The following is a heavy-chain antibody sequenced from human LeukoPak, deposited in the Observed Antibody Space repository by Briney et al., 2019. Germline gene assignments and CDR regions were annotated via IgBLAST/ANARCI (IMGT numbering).Heavy chain of an antibody. J-gene: IGHJ5*02. V-gene: IGHV3-49*04. CDR2: IRSKAYGGTT. CDR3: TRSNDFWSGYSWFDP. Sequence: GGSLRLSCTASGFTFGDYAMSWVRQAPGKGLEWVGFIRSKAYGGTTEYAASVKGRFTISRDDSKSIAYLQMNSLKTEDTAVYYCTRSNDFWSGYSWFDPWGQGTLVTVSS. D-gene: IGHD3-3*01. CDR1: GFTFGDYA.